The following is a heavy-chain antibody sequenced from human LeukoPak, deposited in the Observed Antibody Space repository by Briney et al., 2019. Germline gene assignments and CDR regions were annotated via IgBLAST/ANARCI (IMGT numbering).Heavy chain of an antibody. CDR3: ARVAYCSSTSCYKSFDP. Sequence: SVKVSCKASGGTFSSYAISWVRQAPGQGLEWMGGIIPIFGTANYAQKFQGRVTITTDESTSTAYMELSSLRSEDTAVYYCARVAYCSSTSCYKSFDPWGQGTLVTVSS. V-gene: IGHV1-69*05. CDR1: GGTFSSYA. CDR2: IIPIFGTA. D-gene: IGHD2-2*01. J-gene: IGHJ5*02.